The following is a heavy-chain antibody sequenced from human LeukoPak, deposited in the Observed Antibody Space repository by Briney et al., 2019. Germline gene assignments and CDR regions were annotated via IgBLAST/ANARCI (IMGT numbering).Heavy chain of an antibody. CDR3: AKRGSNTWSDFDY. CDR1: GGSISSYY. J-gene: IGHJ4*02. V-gene: IGHV4-59*08. CDR2: IYYSGIT. D-gene: IGHD6-13*01. Sequence: SETLSLACTVSGGSISSYYWSWIRQPPGKGLEWIGYIYYSGITNYDPSLKSRATISVDTSKNQFSLKLNSVTAADTAVYYCAKRGSNTWSDFDYWGQGTLVTVSS.